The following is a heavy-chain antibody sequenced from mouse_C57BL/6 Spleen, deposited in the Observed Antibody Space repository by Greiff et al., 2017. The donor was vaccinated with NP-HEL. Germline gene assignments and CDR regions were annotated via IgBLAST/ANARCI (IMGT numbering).Heavy chain of an antibody. CDR3: ARVYYSNHYAMDY. V-gene: IGHV5-4*01. Sequence: LVESGGGLVKPGGSLQLSCAASGFTFSSYAMSWVRQTPEKRLEWVATISDGGSYTYYPDNVKGRFTISRDNAQNNLYLQMSHLKSEDTAMYYCARVYYSNHYAMDYWGQGTSVTVSS. CDR1: GFTFSSYA. J-gene: IGHJ4*01. CDR2: ISDGGSYT. D-gene: IGHD2-5*01.